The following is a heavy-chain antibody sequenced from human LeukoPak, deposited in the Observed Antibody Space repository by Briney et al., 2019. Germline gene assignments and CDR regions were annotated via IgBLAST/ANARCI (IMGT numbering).Heavy chain of an antibody. Sequence: GGSLRLSCAASGFTFSSYAMHRVRQAPGKGLEWVAVISYDGSNKYYADSVKGRFTISRDNSKNTLYLQMNSLRAEDTAVYYCARTHRPGLSDDYYYGMDVWGQGTTVTVSS. J-gene: IGHJ6*02. CDR2: ISYDGSNK. CDR3: ARTHRPGLSDDYYYGMDV. V-gene: IGHV3-30-3*01. CDR1: GFTFSSYA.